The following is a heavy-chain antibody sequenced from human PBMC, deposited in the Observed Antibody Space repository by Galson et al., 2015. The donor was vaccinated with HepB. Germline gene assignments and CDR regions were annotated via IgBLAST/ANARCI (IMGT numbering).Heavy chain of an antibody. CDR2: IPNNNNYM. J-gene: IGHJ4*02. Sequence: SLRLSCATSGFSFSSYNVNWVRQAPGKGLEWVSSIPNNNNYMKYADSVMGRFVISKDNAKNSLYLQMSSLRVEDTAVYYCAAATRGWYSGFWGQGTLVTVSS. D-gene: IGHD6-19*01. V-gene: IGHV3-21*06. CDR1: GFSFSSYN. CDR3: AAATRGWYSGF.